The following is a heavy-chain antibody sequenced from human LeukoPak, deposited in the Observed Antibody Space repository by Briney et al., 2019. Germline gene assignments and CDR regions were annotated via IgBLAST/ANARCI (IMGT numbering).Heavy chain of an antibody. J-gene: IGHJ3*02. CDR3: ARVETYYDILTGYYPDAFDI. Sequence: GASVKVSCKASGYTFTSYDINWVRQATGQGLEWMGWMNPNSGNTGYAQKFQGRVTITRNTSISTAYMELSSLRSEDTAVYYCARVETYYDILTGYYPDAFDIWGQGTMVTVSS. D-gene: IGHD3-9*01. CDR1: GYTFTSYD. V-gene: IGHV1-8*03. CDR2: MNPNSGNT.